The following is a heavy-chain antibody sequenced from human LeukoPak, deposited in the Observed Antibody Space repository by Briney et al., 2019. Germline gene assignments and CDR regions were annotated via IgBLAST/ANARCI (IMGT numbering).Heavy chain of an antibody. CDR2: IYYSGST. CDR3: ARSGPLTYYYDSSGYYSSPFDY. CDR1: GGSISSSSYY. V-gene: IGHV4-61*05. Sequence: SETLSLTCTVSGGSISSSSYYWGWIRQPPGKGLEWIGYIYYSGSTNYNPSLKSRVTISVDTSKNQFSLKLSSVTAADTAVYYCARSGPLTYYYDSSGYYSSPFDYWGQGTLVTASS. D-gene: IGHD3-22*01. J-gene: IGHJ4*02.